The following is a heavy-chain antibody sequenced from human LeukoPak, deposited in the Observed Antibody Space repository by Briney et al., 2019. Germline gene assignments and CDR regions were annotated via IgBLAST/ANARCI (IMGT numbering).Heavy chain of an antibody. D-gene: IGHD6-19*01. CDR2: MNNDGSST. J-gene: IGHJ4*02. Sequence: GGSLRLSCAASGFTLSSYWMQWVRQAPGKGLGWVSRMNNDGSSTIYAASVKGRFTITRDNAKNTMYLQMNSLRAEDTAVYYCARADGSGWLTYWGQGTLVTVSS. CDR1: GFTLSSYW. V-gene: IGHV3-74*01. CDR3: ARADGSGWLTY.